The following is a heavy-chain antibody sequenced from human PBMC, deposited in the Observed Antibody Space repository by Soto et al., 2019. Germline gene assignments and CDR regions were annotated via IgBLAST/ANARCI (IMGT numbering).Heavy chain of an antibody. Sequence: QVQLVQSGAEVKKPGSSVKVSCKASGGSFSTYGISWVRQAPGQGLEWMGGFIPVFTTAKYAQKFQGRVSITADESTYTAYMEVSSLRSEDTAVYVCARDGVDVSRTTVRHGALDIWGQGTVVTVSS. CDR3: ARDGVDVSRTTVRHGALDI. D-gene: IGHD4-17*01. CDR1: GGSFSTYG. J-gene: IGHJ3*02. V-gene: IGHV1-69*01. CDR2: FIPVFTTA.